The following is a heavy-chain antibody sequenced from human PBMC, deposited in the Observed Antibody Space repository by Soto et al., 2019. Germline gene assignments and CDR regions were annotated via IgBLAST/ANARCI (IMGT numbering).Heavy chain of an antibody. D-gene: IGHD3-3*01. J-gene: IGHJ6*02. CDR1: GGSISSSNG. CDR3: ARSGGIFGVIPRPYYYYGLDI. CDR2: IYHSGST. Sequence: TETLSLTRAVSGGSISSSNGWSWVRQPPGKGLEWIGEIYHSGSTHYNPSLKSRITISVDTSKNQFSLNLTSVTAADTAVYYCARSGGIFGVIPRPYYYYGLDIWGQGTLVTVSS. V-gene: IGHV4-4*02.